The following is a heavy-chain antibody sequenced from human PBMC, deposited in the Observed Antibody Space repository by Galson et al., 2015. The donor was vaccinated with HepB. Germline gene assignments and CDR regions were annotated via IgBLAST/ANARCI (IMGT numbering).Heavy chain of an antibody. CDR2: INPNSGGT. D-gene: IGHD5-24*01. CDR3: ARGRTVEVATIPYDY. V-gene: IGHV1-2*02. CDR1: GYTFTGYY. J-gene: IGHJ4*02. Sequence: CKASGYTFTGYYMYWVRQAPGQGLEWMGWINPNSGGTNYAQKFQVRVTMTRDTSISTAYMELNRLRSDDTAVYYCARGRTVEVATIPYDYWGQGTLVTVSS.